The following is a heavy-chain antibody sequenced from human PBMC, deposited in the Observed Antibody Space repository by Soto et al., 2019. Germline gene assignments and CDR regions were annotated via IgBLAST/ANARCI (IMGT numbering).Heavy chain of an antibody. J-gene: IGHJ4*02. CDR1: GFSFSNAW. Sequence: EVQLVESGGGLVKPGGSLRLSCAASGFSFSNAWMSWVRQAPGKGLEWVGRIISKSDGGAIDYAAPVKDRFTISRDDSKNMLFLQMNRLKTEDTAVYYCTAGYGRPDFDYWGQGTLLTVSP. CDR2: IISKSDGGAI. V-gene: IGHV3-15*01. D-gene: IGHD4-17*01. CDR3: TAGYGRPDFDY.